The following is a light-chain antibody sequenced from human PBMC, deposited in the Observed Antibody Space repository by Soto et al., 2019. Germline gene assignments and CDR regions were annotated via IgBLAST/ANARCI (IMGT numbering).Light chain of an antibody. CDR2: SND. J-gene: IGLJ3*02. Sequence: QSVLTLPPSASGTPGQRVTISCSGSSSDIGSNTVNWYQQLPGTAPKLLIYSNDQRPSGVPDRFSGSKSGTSASLAISGLQSEDEADYYCAAWDDSLNARVFGGGTKLTVL. CDR1: SSDIGSNT. CDR3: AAWDDSLNARV. V-gene: IGLV1-44*01.